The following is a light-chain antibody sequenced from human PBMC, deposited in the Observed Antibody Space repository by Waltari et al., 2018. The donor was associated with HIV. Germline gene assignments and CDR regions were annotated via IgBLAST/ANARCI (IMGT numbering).Light chain of an antibody. CDR3: QQYGSSSFT. Sequence: IVLTQSPGTLFLSLGETAILPCRASPSVSSNSLAWYQQKPGQAPRLLICGASSRATGIPDRFSGSGSGKDFTLTISGLEPEDFAMYYCQQYGSSSFTFGPGTKVDRK. J-gene: IGKJ3*01. CDR2: GAS. V-gene: IGKV3-20*01. CDR1: PSVSSNS.